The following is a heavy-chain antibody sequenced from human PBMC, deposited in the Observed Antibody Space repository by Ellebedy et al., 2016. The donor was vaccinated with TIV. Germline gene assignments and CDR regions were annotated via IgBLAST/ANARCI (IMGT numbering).Heavy chain of an antibody. D-gene: IGHD6-19*01. CDR1: GFTFSSYW. CDR2: IKQDGSEK. J-gene: IGHJ2*01. V-gene: IGHV3-7*01. CDR3: ARDPEKAVAGTSWYFDL. Sequence: GGSLRLSXAASGFTFSSYWMSWVRQAPGKGLEWVANIKQDGSEKYYVDSVKGRFTISRDNAKNSLYLQMNSLRAEDTAVYYCARDPEKAVAGTSWYFDLWGRGTLVTVSS.